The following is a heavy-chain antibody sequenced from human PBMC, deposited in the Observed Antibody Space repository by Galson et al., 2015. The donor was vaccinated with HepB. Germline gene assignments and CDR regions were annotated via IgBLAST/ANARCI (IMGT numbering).Heavy chain of an antibody. J-gene: IGHJ5*02. Sequence: SLRLSCAASGFTFSDYYMSWIRQAPGKGLEWVSYISSSSSYTNYADSVKGRFTISRDNAKNSLYLQMNSLRAEDTAVYYCARDLGSHLNDYGDYVVSWFDPWGQGTLVTVSS. CDR3: ARDLGSHLNDYGDYVVSWFDP. V-gene: IGHV3-11*06. CDR1: GFTFSDYY. CDR2: ISSSSSYT. D-gene: IGHD4-17*01.